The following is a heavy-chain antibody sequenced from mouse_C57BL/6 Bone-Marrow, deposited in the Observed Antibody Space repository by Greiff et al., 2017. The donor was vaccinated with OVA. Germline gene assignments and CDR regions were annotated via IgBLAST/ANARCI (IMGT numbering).Heavy chain of an antibody. CDR1: GCTFTGYW. J-gene: IGHJ1*03. CDR3: AHNWAYWYFDV. D-gene: IGHD4-1*01. Sequence: QVQLQQSGAELMKPGASVKLSCKATGCTFTGYWIEWVKQRPGHGLEWIGEILPGSGSTNYNEKFKGKATFTADTSSNTAYMQLSSLTTEDSAIYYCAHNWAYWYFDVWGTGTTVTVSS. CDR2: ILPGSGST. V-gene: IGHV1-9*01.